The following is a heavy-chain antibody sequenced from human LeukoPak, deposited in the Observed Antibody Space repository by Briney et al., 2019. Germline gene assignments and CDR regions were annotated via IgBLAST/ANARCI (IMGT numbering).Heavy chain of an antibody. CDR1: GCTFSSYA. CDR3: ARSLPVLRLGELSLGPLDY. CDR2: ISYDGSNK. V-gene: IGHV3-30-3*01. Sequence: GGSLRLSCAASGCTFSSYAMHWVRQAPGKGLEWVAVISYDGSNKYYVDSVKGRFTISRDNSKNTLYLQMNSLRAEDTAVYYCARSLPVLRLGELSLGPLDYWGQGTLVTVSS. D-gene: IGHD3-16*02. J-gene: IGHJ4*02.